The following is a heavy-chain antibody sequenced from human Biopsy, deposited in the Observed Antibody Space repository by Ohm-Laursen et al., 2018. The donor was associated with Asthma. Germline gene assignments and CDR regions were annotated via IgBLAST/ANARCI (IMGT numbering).Heavy chain of an antibody. J-gene: IGHJ4*02. CDR1: GFAVSRDH. CDR3: ARFVQAEEGVF. V-gene: IGHV3-48*03. CDR2: VSWNSGSI. D-gene: IGHD2-15*01. Sequence: SLRLSCAASGFAVSRDHMFWVRQAPGKGLEWVSGVSWNSGSIDYADSVKGRFTISRDNAKNSLHLQMNSLRAEDTAVYFCARFVQAEEGVFWGRGTRVTVSS.